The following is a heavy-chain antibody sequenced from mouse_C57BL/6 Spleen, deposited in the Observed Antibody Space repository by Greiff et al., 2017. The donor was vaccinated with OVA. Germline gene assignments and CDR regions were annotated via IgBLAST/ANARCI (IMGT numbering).Heavy chain of an antibody. CDR2: IWSGGST. V-gene: IGHV2-2*01. J-gene: IGHJ2*01. D-gene: IGHD2-4*01. CDR1: GFSLTSYG. Sequence: VKLVESGPGLVQPSQSLSITCTVSGFSLTSYGVHWVRQSPGKGLEWLGVIWSGGSTDYNAAFISRLSISKDNSKSQVFFKMNSLQADDTAIYYCARNPIYYDYDGYYFDYWGQGTTLTVSS. CDR3: ARNPIYYDYDGYYFDY.